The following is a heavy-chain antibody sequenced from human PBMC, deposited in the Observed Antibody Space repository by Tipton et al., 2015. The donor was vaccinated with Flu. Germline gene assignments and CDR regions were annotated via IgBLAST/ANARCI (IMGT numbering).Heavy chain of an antibody. J-gene: IGHJ6*04. CDR1: GGSVTSGSYY. V-gene: IGHV4-61*02. D-gene: IGHD3-10*01. CDR2: GSTSGTT. CDR3: ATSRPHRYSYGMDV. Sequence: TLSLTCTVSGGSVTSGSYYWNWIRQPAGKGLEWIGRGSTSGTTNYNPSLQSRVTISVDTSKNQFSLRLISVTAADTAVYYCATSRPHRYSYGMDVWGKGAT.